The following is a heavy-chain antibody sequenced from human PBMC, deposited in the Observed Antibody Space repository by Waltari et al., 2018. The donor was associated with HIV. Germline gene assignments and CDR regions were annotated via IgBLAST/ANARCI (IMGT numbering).Heavy chain of an antibody. CDR3: AIETYYYDSSGPVGYGMDV. D-gene: IGHD3-22*01. CDR2: IYTSGST. J-gene: IGHJ6*02. CDR1: GGSISSGSYS. V-gene: IGHV4-61*02. Sequence: QVQLQASGPGLVKPSQTLSLTCTVPGGSISSGSYSWSWIRQPAGKGLEWIGRIYTSGSTNDNPSLKSRVTISVDTSKNQFSLKPSSVTAADTAVYYCAIETYYYDSSGPVGYGMDVWGQGTTVTVSS.